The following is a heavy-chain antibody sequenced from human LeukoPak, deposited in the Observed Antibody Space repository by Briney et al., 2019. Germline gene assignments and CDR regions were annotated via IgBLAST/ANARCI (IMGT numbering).Heavy chain of an antibody. D-gene: IGHD2-21*02. V-gene: IGHV3-23*01. CDR2: ISGPGAST. CDR1: GFTFSSYG. Sequence: QPGGSLRLSCEASGFTFSSYGMSWVRQAPGRGLEWVSGISGPGASTYYAAAAKGRFSISRDNSKYTLYLQMDSLTADDTPVYYCATTTCCGGDCYSQIDFWGQGTLVTVSS. J-gene: IGHJ4*02. CDR3: ATTTCCGGDCYSQIDF.